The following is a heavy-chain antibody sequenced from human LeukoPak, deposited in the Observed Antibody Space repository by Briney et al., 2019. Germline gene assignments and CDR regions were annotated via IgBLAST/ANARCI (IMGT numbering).Heavy chain of an antibody. CDR3: ARGPGDI. D-gene: IGHD3-10*01. CDR1: GFTFDDYG. V-gene: IGHV3-53*01. CDR2: IYSGGST. J-gene: IGHJ3*02. Sequence: PGGSLRLSCAASGFTFDDYGMSWVRQDPGKGLEWVSVIYSGGSTYYADSVKGRFTISRDNSKNTLYLQMNSLRAEDTAVYYCARGPGDIWGQGTMVTVSS.